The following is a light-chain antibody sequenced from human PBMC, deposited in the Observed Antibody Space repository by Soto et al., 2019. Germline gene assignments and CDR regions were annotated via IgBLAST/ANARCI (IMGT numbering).Light chain of an antibody. Sequence: EIVMTQSPATLSVSPGERATLSCRASQNIDSNLAWYQKKPGQPPRLLIYGASTRATCVPGRFSGSWYGTEVSLISSGVQSEELAVYYCQPYDYWLSLGGGAKVEF. CDR1: QNIDSN. J-gene: IGKJ4*01. V-gene: IGKV3D-15*01. CDR3: QPYDYWLS. CDR2: GAS.